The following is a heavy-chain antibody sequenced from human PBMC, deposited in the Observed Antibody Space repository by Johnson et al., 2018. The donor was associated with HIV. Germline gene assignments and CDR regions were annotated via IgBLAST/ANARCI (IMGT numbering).Heavy chain of an antibody. CDR1: GFTVTKAW. V-gene: IGHV3-15*07. CDR3: ATGSPTVTTNAFDI. Sequence: VQLVESGGGLVKPGGSLRLSCAASGFTVTKAWMNWVRQAPGKGLEWVGRIKSESDGGSTDHAAPVKGRFTISRDNSKNTLYLQMNSLRAEDTAVYYCATGSPTVTTNAFDIWGQGTMVTVSS. D-gene: IGHD4-17*01. CDR2: IKSESDGGST. J-gene: IGHJ3*02.